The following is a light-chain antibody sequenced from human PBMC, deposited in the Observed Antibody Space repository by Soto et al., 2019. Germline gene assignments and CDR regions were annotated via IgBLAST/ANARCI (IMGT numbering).Light chain of an antibody. J-gene: IGLJ2*01. CDR3: QSYDSSLSGVV. Sequence: QCVLTQAPSESGAPGQRVTISCTGSSSNIGAGYDVHWYRQLPGTAPKLLIYGNSNRPSGVPDRFSGSKSGTSASLAITGLQAEDEADYYCQSYDSSLSGVVFGGGTKLTVL. CDR1: SSNIGAGYD. CDR2: GNS. V-gene: IGLV1-40*01.